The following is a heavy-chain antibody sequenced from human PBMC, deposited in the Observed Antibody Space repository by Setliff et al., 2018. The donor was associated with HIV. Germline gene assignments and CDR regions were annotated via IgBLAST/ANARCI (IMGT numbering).Heavy chain of an antibody. Sequence: SGPTLVNPTETLTLTCTVSGFSLSNTRMGVSWIRQPPGKALEWLAHIFPNDEKSYSASLKSRVTISEGTSKSQVVLTMTNMDPLDTATYFCARYNFRRGYWDYFDYWGQGTQVTVSS. V-gene: IGHV2-26*01. J-gene: IGHJ4*02. D-gene: IGHD3-3*01. CDR1: GFSLSNTRMG. CDR3: ARYNFRRGYWDYFDY. CDR2: IFPNDEK.